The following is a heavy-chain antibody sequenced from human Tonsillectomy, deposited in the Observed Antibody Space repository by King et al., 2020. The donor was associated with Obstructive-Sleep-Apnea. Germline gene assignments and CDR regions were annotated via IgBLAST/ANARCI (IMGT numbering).Heavy chain of an antibody. D-gene: IGHD3-10*01. J-gene: IGHJ4*02. CDR1: GFTFSSFA. Sequence: VQLVESGGGVVQPGRSLRLSCAASGFTFSSFAMHWVRQAPGKGLEWVAVISYYGSNKYYADSVKGRFTIARNNSKNTLYLQMNSLIAEDTAVYYWVGDSAKIYYGSGRYPQPGDYWGQGTLVTVSS. CDR3: VGDSAKIYYGSGRYPQPGDY. CDR2: ISYYGSNK. V-gene: IGHV3-30*04.